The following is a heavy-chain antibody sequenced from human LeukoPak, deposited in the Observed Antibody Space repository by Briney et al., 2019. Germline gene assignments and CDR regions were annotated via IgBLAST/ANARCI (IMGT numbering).Heavy chain of an antibody. Sequence: QPGGSLRLSCAASGFTFSSYAMSWVRQAPGKGLEWVSAISGSGGSTYYADSVKGRFTNSRDNSKNTLYLQMNSLRAEDTAVYYCAKGQDGTYYYDSSGYYGFDYWGQGTLVTVSS. CDR2: ISGSGGST. CDR1: GFTFSSYA. CDR3: AKGQDGTYYYDSSGYYGFDY. J-gene: IGHJ4*02. V-gene: IGHV3-23*01. D-gene: IGHD3-22*01.